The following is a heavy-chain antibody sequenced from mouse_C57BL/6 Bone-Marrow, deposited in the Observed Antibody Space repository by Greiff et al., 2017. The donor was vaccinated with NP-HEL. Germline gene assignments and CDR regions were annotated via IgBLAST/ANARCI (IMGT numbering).Heavy chain of an antibody. Sequence: EVQLVESGGDLVKPGGSLKLSCAASGFTFSSYGMSWVRQTPDQRLEWVATISSGGSYTYYPDSVKGRFTISRDNAKTTRYLQMSSLKSEETAMYYCASPYDYDVAWFAYWGQGTLVTVSA. D-gene: IGHD2-4*01. CDR2: ISSGGSYT. CDR3: ASPYDYDVAWFAY. J-gene: IGHJ3*01. CDR1: GFTFSSYG. V-gene: IGHV5-6*01.